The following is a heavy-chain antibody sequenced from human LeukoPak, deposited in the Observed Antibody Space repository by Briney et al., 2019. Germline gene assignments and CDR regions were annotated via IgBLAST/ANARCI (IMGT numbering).Heavy chain of an antibody. D-gene: IGHD4-17*01. V-gene: IGHV1-18*01. CDR2: ISAYNGNT. Sequence: ASVTVSFTASGYTFTINGISWVRQAPGQGLEWMGWISAYNGNTNYTQKVQGRNTMTTVTTTATAYMELRSLRSDDTAVYYCARDGAINGDYVYYFGMDVWGQGTTVTVSS. CDR1: GYTFTING. CDR3: ARDGAINGDYVYYFGMDV. J-gene: IGHJ6*02.